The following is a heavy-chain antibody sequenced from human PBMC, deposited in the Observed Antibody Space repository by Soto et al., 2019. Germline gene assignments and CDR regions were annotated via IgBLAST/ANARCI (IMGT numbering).Heavy chain of an antibody. CDR2: IVPGNGNT. D-gene: IGHD2-21*01. Sequence: ASVKVSCKASGYTFTDSAIHWVRQAPGQSLELLGWIVPGNGNTKYSQKFQGSVTITRDTPATTAYMELSSLRSEDTAVYYCAKGSRMWTPDYWGQGTLVTVSS. CDR3: AKGSRMWTPDY. CDR1: GYTFTDSA. J-gene: IGHJ4*02. V-gene: IGHV1-3*01.